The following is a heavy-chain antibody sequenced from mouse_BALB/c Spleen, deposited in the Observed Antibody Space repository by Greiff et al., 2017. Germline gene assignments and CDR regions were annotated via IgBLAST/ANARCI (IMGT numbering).Heavy chain of an antibody. Sequence: QVQLQQSGPGLVAPSQSLSITCTASGFSLTGYGVNWVRQPPGKGLEWLGMICGDGSTDYNSALKSRLSISKDNSKSQVFLKMISLQTDDTARYCCAIIYYYYDGNLAYWGQGTLVTVSA. V-gene: IGHV2-6-7*01. CDR3: AIIYYYYDGNLAY. CDR1: GFSLTGYG. CDR2: ICGDGST. J-gene: IGHJ3*01. D-gene: IGHD2-4*01.